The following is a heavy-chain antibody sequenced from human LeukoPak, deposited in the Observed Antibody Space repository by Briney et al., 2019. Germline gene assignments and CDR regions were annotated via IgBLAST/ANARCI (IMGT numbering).Heavy chain of an antibody. J-gene: IGHJ5*02. D-gene: IGHD6-13*01. CDR3: ARDGSSWYNWFDP. V-gene: IGHV1-2*02. Sequence: ASVKVSCKASGYTFTGYFIHWVRQAPGQVLEWMGWFNPNSGVTNYAQKFQGRVTMTRDTSINTAYMELSRLRSDDTAMYYCARDGSSWYNWFDPWGRGTLVTVSS. CDR2: FNPNSGVT. CDR1: GYTFTGYF.